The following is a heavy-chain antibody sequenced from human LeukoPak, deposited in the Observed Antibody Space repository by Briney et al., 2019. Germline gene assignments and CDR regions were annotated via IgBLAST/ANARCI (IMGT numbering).Heavy chain of an antibody. V-gene: IGHV3-20*04. CDR3: ARDLSWYYYDSSGYLLDY. J-gene: IGHJ4*02. CDR2: FNWNGGST. D-gene: IGHD3-22*01. Sequence: AGGSLRLSCAASGFTFDDYGMSWVRQAPGKGLEWVSGFNWNGGSTVHADSVKGRFTISRDNAKNSLYLQMNSLRAEDTALYYCARDLSWYYYDSSGYLLDYWGQGTLVTVSS. CDR1: GFTFDDYG.